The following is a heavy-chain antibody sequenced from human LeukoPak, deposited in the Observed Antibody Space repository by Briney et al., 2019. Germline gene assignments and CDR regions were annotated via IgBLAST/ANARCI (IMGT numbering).Heavy chain of an antibody. CDR1: GFTFSDYT. J-gene: IGHJ4*02. CDR3: ARDSDGYFDY. CDR2: ISTSSRYI. Sequence: GGSLRLSCIASGFTFSDYTVNWVRQAPGKGLEWVSSISTSSRYIYYEDSVKGRFTISRDNSKNTLYLQMNSLRAEDTAVYYCARDSDGYFDYWGQGTLVTVSS. V-gene: IGHV3-21*01. D-gene: IGHD6-25*01.